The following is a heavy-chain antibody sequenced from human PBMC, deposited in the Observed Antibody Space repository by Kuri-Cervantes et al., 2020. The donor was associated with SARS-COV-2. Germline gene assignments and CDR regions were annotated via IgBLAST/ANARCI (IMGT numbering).Heavy chain of an antibody. D-gene: IGHD5-24*01. CDR3: ARGSQWLSATDAFDV. CDR1: GYTFTGYY. Sequence: ASVKVSCKSSGYTFTGYYIHWVRQAPGQGLEWMGWISAYNGNTNYAQKLQGRVTMTTDTSTSTAYMELRILRSDDTAVYYCARGSQWLSATDAFDVWGQGTMVTVSS. V-gene: IGHV1-18*04. J-gene: IGHJ3*01. CDR2: ISAYNGNT.